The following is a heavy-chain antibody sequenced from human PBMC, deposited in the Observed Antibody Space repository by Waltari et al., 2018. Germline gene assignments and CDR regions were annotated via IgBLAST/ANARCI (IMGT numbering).Heavy chain of an antibody. CDR3: ANQPSGDQFAFDL. V-gene: IGHV3-33*08. J-gene: IGHJ2*01. D-gene: IGHD7-27*01. Sequence: QVQLVESGGGVVQPGRSLRLSCAASGFTFSSYGMHWVRQAPGKGLEWVAVIWYDGSKKYYADSVKVRVTISRDNSKNTLYLQMNSLRAEDTAMYYCANQPSGDQFAFDLWGRGTLVTVSS. CDR2: IWYDGSKK. CDR1: GFTFSSYG.